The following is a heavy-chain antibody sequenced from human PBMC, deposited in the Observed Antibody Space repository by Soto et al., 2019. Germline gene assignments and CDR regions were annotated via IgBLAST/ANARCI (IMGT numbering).Heavy chain of an antibody. J-gene: IGHJ6*03. V-gene: IGHV3-23*01. CDR1: GFTFSSYA. Sequence: EVQLLESGGGLVQPGGSLRLSCAASGFTFSSYAMSWVRQAPGKGLEWVSAISGSGGSTYYADSVKGRFTISRDNSKNTLYLQMNSLRAEDTAVYYCAKDPQPPTSWKDYYYYMDVWGKGTTVTVSS. D-gene: IGHD5-12*01. CDR3: AKDPQPPTSWKDYYYYMDV. CDR2: ISGSGGST.